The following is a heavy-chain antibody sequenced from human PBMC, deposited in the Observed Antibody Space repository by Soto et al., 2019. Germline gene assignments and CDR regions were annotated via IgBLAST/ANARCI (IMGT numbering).Heavy chain of an antibody. CDR2: IDPSDSYT. CDR1: GYSFTSDW. V-gene: IGHV5-10-1*01. J-gene: IGHJ6*02. D-gene: IGHD3-22*01. CDR3: ARGAFDYYDTPQEYYYYGMDL. Sequence: GESLKISCKGSGYSFTSDWISWVRQMPGKGLEWMGRIDPSDSYTNYSPSFQGHVTISADKSISTAYLQWSSLKASDTAMYYCARGAFDYYDTPQEYYYYGMDLWGQGTTVTVSS.